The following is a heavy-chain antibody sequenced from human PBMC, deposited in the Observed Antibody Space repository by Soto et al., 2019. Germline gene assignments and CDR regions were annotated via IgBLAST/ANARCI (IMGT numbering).Heavy chain of an antibody. Sequence: PSETLSLTCTVSGGSISSYYWSWIRQPPGKGLEWIGYIYYSGSTNYNPSLKSRVTVSVDTSKNQFSLKLSSVTAADTAVYYCARLRIEQQLDQYYYYYGMDVWGQGTTVTVSS. J-gene: IGHJ6*02. CDR1: GGSISSYY. D-gene: IGHD6-13*01. CDR3: ARLRIEQQLDQYYYYYGMDV. CDR2: IYYSGST. V-gene: IGHV4-59*01.